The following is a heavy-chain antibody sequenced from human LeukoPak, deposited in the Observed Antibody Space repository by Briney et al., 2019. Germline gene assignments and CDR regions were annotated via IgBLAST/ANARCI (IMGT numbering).Heavy chain of an antibody. Sequence: PGGSLRLSCAASGFTFSSYGMHWVRQAPGKGLEWVAFIRYDGSNKYYADSVKGRFTISRDNSKNTLYLQMNSLRAEDTAVYYCAKMEYYYDSSGYSNWGQGTLVTVSS. CDR1: GFTFSSYG. D-gene: IGHD3-22*01. CDR3: AKMEYYYDSSGYSN. CDR2: IRYDGSNK. J-gene: IGHJ4*02. V-gene: IGHV3-30*02.